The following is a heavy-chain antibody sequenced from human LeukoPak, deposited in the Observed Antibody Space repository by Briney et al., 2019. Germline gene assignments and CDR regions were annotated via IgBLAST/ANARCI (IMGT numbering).Heavy chain of an antibody. CDR2: IYYSGST. Sequence: PSETLSLTCTVSGGSISSYYWGWIRQSPGKGLEWIGYIYYSGSTNYNPPLKSRVTISLDTSKNQFSLKLSSVTAADTAVYYRTRENYFDYWGQGTLVTVSS. V-gene: IGHV4-59*01. CDR1: GGSISSYY. J-gene: IGHJ4*02. CDR3: TRENYFDY.